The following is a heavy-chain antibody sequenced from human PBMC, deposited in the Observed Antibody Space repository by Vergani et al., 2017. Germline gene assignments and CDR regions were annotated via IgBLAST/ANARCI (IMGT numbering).Heavy chain of an antibody. D-gene: IGHD3-22*01. CDR3: ARGCWYYYDSSGYPDY. J-gene: IGHJ4*02. CDR1: GGSFSGYY. V-gene: IGHV4-34*01. CDR2: INHSGST. Sequence: QVQLQQWGAGLLKPSETLSLTCAVYGGSFSGYYWSWIRQPPGKGLEWFGEINHSGSTNYNPSLKSRVAISVDTSKNQFSLKLRSGTAADTAVYYCARGCWYYYDSSGYPDYWGQGTMVTVSS.